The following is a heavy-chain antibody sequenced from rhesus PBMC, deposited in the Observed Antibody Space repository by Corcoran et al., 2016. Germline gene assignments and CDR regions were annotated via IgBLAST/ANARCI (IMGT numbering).Heavy chain of an antibody. V-gene: IGHV3-119*01. D-gene: IGHD6-13*01. Sequence: EVQLVESGGGLVQPGGSLRLSCAASGFTFSSYWMYWVRQAPGKGLEWVSRISSDGSSTSDADSVKGRFTISRENAKNSLYLQMNSLRAEDTAVYYCAKAIAANIFDYWGQGVLVTVSS. CDR2: ISSDGSST. J-gene: IGHJ4*01. CDR1: GFTFSSYW. CDR3: AKAIAANIFDY.